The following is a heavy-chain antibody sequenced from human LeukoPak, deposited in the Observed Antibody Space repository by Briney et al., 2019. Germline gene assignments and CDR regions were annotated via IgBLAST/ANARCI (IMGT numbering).Heavy chain of an antibody. Sequence: SETLSLTCTVSGYSISSGYYWGWIRQPPGKGLEWIGSIYHSGSTYYNPSLKSRVTISVDTSKNQFSLKLSSVTAADTAVYYCASSYGDLLYYYYGMDVWGQGTTVTVSS. J-gene: IGHJ6*02. D-gene: IGHD4-17*01. CDR3: ASSYGDLLYYYYGMDV. CDR1: GYSISSGYY. V-gene: IGHV4-38-2*02. CDR2: IYHSGST.